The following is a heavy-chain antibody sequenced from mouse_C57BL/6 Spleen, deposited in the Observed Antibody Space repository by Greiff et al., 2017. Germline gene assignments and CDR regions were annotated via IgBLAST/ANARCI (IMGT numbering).Heavy chain of an antibody. Sequence: EVQLQESGPGLVKPSQSLSLTCSVTGYSITSGYYWNWIRQFPGNKLEWMGYISYDGSNNYNPSLKNRISITRDTSKNQFFLKLNSVTTEDTATYYCARWLRGYAMDYWGQGTSVTVSS. J-gene: IGHJ4*01. CDR2: ISYDGSN. V-gene: IGHV3-6*01. D-gene: IGHD2-2*01. CDR3: ARWLRGYAMDY. CDR1: GYSITSGYY.